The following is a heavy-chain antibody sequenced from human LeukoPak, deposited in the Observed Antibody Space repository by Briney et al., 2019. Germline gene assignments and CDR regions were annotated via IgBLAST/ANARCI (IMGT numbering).Heavy chain of an antibody. Sequence: KASETLSLTCTVSGGSMTIYYWTWIRQPPGKGLEWRGYIYYSGSTNYNPSLMSRVTISVDTSKNHFSLRLSSVTAADTAVYYCARSGFYNTGWAHFDSWGQGALVTVSS. CDR1: GGSMTIYY. J-gene: IGHJ4*02. CDR3: ARSGFYNTGWAHFDS. V-gene: IGHV4-59*08. D-gene: IGHD6-19*01. CDR2: IYYSGST.